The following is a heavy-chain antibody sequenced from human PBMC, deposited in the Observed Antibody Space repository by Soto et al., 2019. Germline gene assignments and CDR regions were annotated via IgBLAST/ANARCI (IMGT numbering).Heavy chain of an antibody. Sequence: PGGSLRLSCAASGFTFSDYYMGWIRQAPGRGLEWLSYISIASSTIYYADSVKGRFSISRDNAKSSLYLQLSSLRAEDTAVYFCARERARVFDSWGQGTLVTVSS. V-gene: IGHV3-11*01. CDR3: ARERARVFDS. CDR2: ISIASSTI. J-gene: IGHJ4*02. CDR1: GFTFSDYY.